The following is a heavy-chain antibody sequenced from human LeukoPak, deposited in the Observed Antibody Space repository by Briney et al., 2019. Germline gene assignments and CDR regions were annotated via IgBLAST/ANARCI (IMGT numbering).Heavy chain of an antibody. D-gene: IGHD3-22*01. CDR2: IYSGGST. Sequence: LAGGSLRLSCAASGFTFSDYSMNWIRQAPGKGLEWVSVIYSGGSTYYADSVKGRFTISRDNSKNTLYLQMNSLRAEDTAVYYCARDLDDSSGYYHDYWGQGTLVTVSS. CDR1: GFTFSDYS. J-gene: IGHJ4*02. CDR3: ARDLDDSSGYYHDY. V-gene: IGHV3-53*01.